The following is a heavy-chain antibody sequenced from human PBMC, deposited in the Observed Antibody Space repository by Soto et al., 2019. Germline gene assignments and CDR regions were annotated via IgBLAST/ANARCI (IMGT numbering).Heavy chain of an antibody. J-gene: IGHJ4*02. Sequence: GGSLRLSCAASGFTFSSYSMSWVRQAPGKGLEWVSGFSTSGDGGTTYYADSVKGRFTVSRDNAKNSVYLEMNSLSAEDTAVYYCARESEDLTSNFDYWGQGTLVTVSS. CDR2: FSTSGDGGTT. CDR1: GFTFSSYS. V-gene: IGHV3-23*01. CDR3: ARESEDLTSNFDY.